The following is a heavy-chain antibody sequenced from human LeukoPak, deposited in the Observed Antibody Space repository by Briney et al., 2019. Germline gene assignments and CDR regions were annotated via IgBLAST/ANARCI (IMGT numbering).Heavy chain of an antibody. CDR1: GFTFSGYS. D-gene: IGHD6-19*01. V-gene: IGHV3-21*01. CDR2: ISSSSTYI. J-gene: IGHJ4*02. CDR3: ARDPVADY. Sequence: GGSLRLSCAASGFTFSGYSLNWVRQAPGKGLEWVSSISSSSTYIYYADSVKGRFTISRDNAKNSLYLQMSSLRAEDTAVYYCARDPVADYWGQGTLVTVSP.